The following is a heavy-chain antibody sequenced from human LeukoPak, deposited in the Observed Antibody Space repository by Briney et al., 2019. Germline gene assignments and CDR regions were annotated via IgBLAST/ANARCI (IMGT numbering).Heavy chain of an antibody. D-gene: IGHD4-17*01. V-gene: IGHV3-23*01. J-gene: IGHJ4*02. CDR3: ARGYADYVGYFFFDY. CDR2: ISGGGETT. Sequence: PGGSLRLSCAASGFTSNNYAMNWVRQAPGKGLEWVSSISGGGETTYYADSAKGRFTISRDNSQNTLYLQMNSLRAEDTAVYYCARGYADYVGYFFFDYWGQGTLVTVSS. CDR1: GFTSNNYA.